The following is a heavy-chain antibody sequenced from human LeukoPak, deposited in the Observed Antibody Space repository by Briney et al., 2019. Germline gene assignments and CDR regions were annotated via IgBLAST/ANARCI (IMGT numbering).Heavy chain of an antibody. CDR1: GGSFSGYY. CDR3: ARGLYYYGSGSYYGI. D-gene: IGHD3-10*01. J-gene: IGHJ4*02. CDR2: INHSGST. Sequence: SETLSLTCAVYGGSFSGYYWSWIRQPPGKGLEWIGEINHSGSTNYNPSLKSRVTISVDTSKTQFSLKLSSVTAADTAVYYCARGLYYYGSGSYYGIWGQGTLVTVSS. V-gene: IGHV4-34*01.